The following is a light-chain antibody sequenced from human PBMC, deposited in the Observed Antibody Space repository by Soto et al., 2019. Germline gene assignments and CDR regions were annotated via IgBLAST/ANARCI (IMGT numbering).Light chain of an antibody. Sequence: DIQMTQSPSSLSASVGDRFTITWRASQSISTYLHWYQQKPGKAPNLLIYAASTLQSGVPSRFSGSRSGTEFTLTISSLQPEDFATYYCLQDNSYPRTFGQGTKVDI. V-gene: IGKV1-17*01. CDR2: AAS. J-gene: IGKJ1*01. CDR1: QSISTY. CDR3: LQDNSYPRT.